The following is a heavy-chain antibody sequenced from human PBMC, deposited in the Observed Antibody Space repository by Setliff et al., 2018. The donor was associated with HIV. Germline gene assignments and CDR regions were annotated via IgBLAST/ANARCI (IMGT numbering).Heavy chain of an antibody. D-gene: IGHD2-15*01. CDR3: ARGRWRLLHYYFDY. CDR1: GFTFTSYW. J-gene: IGHJ4*02. CDR2: IKQDGSQK. Sequence: GGSLRLSCAASGFTFTSYWMIWVRQAPGKGLEWVANIKQDGSQKFYVDSVKGRFTISRDNVKNSLFLQMNSLRVGDTAVYYCARGRWRLLHYYFDYWGQGTLVTVSS. V-gene: IGHV3-7*01.